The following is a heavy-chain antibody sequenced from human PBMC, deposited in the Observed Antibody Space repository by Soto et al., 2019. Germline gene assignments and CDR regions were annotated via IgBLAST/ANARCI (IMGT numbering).Heavy chain of an antibody. CDR3: AKDTYYYDTSGYYDFDY. V-gene: IGHV3-30*18. J-gene: IGHJ4*02. D-gene: IGHD3-22*01. CDR2: TSYDGRNE. CDR1: GFTFSSYG. Sequence: QVQLVESGGGVVQPGRSLRLSCAASGFTFSSYGMHWVRQAPGKGLEWVAITSYDGRNEKYGDFVKGRFTISRDNSKNTVYLQMKSLEPEDTAVYFCAKDTYYYDTSGYYDFDYWGQGTLVTVSS.